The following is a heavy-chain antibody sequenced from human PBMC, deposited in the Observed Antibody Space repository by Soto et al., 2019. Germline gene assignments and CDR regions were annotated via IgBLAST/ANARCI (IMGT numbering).Heavy chain of an antibody. J-gene: IGHJ4*02. CDR3: ARAPAPRYFDAYVDY. D-gene: IGHD3-9*01. V-gene: IGHV3-30-3*01. CDR1: GFTFSSYA. Sequence: VQLVESGGGVVQPGRSLRLSCAASGFTFSSYAMHWVRQAPGKGLEWVAVISYDGSNKYYADSVKGRFTISRDNSKNTLYLQMNSLRAEDTAVYYCARAPAPRYFDAYVDYWGQGTLVTVSS. CDR2: ISYDGSNK.